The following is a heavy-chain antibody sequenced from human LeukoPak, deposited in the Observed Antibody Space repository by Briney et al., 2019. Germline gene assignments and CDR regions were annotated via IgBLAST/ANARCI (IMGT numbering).Heavy chain of an antibody. J-gene: IGHJ4*02. V-gene: IGHV1-18*01. CDR2: ISAYNGNT. Sequence: ASVKVSCXASGYTFTNYGISWVRQAPGQGLEWMGWISAYNGNTNYAQKLQGRVTMTTDTSTSTAYMELRSLRSDDTAVYYCARSRYYDFWSGYSDFDYWGQGTLVTVSS. CDR1: GYTFTNYG. D-gene: IGHD3-3*01. CDR3: ARSRYYDFWSGYSDFDY.